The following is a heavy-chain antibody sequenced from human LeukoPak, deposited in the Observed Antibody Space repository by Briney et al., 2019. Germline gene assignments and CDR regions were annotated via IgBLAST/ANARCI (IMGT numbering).Heavy chain of an antibody. J-gene: IGHJ6*02. CDR1: GFTFSSYS. CDR3: ARVYRGYGDYYPPTYYYYGMDV. D-gene: IGHD4-17*01. CDR2: IWYDGSNK. Sequence: GGSLRLSCAASGFTFSSYSMNWVRQAPGKGLEWVAVIWYDGSNKYYADSVKGRFTISRDNSKNTLYLQMNSLRAEDTAVYYCARVYRGYGDYYPPTYYYYGMDVWGQGTTVTVSS. V-gene: IGHV3-33*08.